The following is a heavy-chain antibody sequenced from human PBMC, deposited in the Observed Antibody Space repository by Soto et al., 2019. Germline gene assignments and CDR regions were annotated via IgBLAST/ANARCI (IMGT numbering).Heavy chain of an antibody. CDR3: ARGGGKPAPNVAFDI. Sequence: QVQLVQSGAEVKKPGASVKVSCQASGYTFTSYDINWVRQATGHGLEWMGWMNPNSGNTDYAQKFQGRVTMSRNTSISTAYMELSSLRSEATAVYDCARGGGKPAPNVAFDIWGQGTMVTVSS. V-gene: IGHV1-8*01. CDR1: GYTFTSYD. J-gene: IGHJ3*02. CDR2: MNPNSGNT.